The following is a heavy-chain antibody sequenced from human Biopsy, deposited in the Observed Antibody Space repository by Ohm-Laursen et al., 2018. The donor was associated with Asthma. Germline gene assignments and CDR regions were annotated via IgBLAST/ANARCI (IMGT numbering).Heavy chain of an antibody. J-gene: IGHJ4*02. D-gene: IGHD3-16*01. CDR1: GGSISSGAYY. Sequence: TLSLTCTASGGSISSGAYYWSWVRQPPGKGLEWIGHIYYIGSTYYNPSLKSRVAISLDTSKNQFSLKLSSVTAADTAVYFCARRGGVRRYFDYWGQGTLVTVSS. V-gene: IGHV4-30-4*01. CDR2: IYYIGST. CDR3: ARRGGVRRYFDY.